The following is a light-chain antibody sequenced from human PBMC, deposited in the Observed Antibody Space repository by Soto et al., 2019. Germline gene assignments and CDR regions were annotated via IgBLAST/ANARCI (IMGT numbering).Light chain of an antibody. CDR2: KAS. J-gene: IGKJ1*01. V-gene: IGKV1-5*03. CDR3: QQYNSYSRT. CDR1: QSISSW. Sequence: DIQMTQSPSSLSASVEDRVTITCRASQSISSWLAWYQQKPGKAPKLLIYKASSLETGVPSRFSGSGSGTEFTFTISSLQPDDFATYYCQQYNSYSRTFGQGTKVDIK.